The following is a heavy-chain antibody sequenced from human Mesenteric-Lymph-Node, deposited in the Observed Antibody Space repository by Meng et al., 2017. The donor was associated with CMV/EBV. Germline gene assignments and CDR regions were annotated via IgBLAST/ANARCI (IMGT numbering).Heavy chain of an antibody. CDR3: ARGGWGAAGDHKYYSMDV. CDR2: VSSDEIHT. CDR1: GFTFSNYW. J-gene: IGHJ6*02. V-gene: IGHV3-74*01. Sequence: GESLKISCAASGFTFSNYWMHWVRQAPGKRLVWVSRVSSDEIHTTYADSVKGRFTISRDNAKSSLYLQMNSLRADDTALYYCARGGWGAAGDHKYYSMDVWGQGTTVTVSS. D-gene: IGHD6-13*01.